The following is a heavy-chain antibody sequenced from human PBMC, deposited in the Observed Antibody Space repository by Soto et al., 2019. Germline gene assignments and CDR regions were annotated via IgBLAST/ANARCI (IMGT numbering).Heavy chain of an antibody. J-gene: IGHJ6*02. CDR2: IIPIFGTA. D-gene: IGHD6-6*01. CDR3: ARGGKSSSSPDYYYYGMDV. Sequence: SVKVSCKASGGTFSSYAISWVRQAPGQGLEWMGGIIPIFGTANYAQKFQGRVTITADESTSTAHMELSSLRSEDTAVYYCARGGKSSSSPDYYYYGMDVWGQGTAVTVSS. CDR1: GGTFSSYA. V-gene: IGHV1-69*13.